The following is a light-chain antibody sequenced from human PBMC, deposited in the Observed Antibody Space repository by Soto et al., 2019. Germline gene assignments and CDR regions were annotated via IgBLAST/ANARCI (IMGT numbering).Light chain of an antibody. CDR3: CSYAGSRNVV. J-gene: IGLJ2*01. V-gene: IGLV2-23*01. CDR1: SSDVGSYNL. CDR2: EGS. Sequence: HSALTQPASVSGSPGQSITISCTGTSSDVGSYNLVSWYQQHPGKAPKLMIYEGSKRPSGVSNRFSGSKSGNTASLTISGLQAEDEADYYCCSYAGSRNVVFGGGTKVTVL.